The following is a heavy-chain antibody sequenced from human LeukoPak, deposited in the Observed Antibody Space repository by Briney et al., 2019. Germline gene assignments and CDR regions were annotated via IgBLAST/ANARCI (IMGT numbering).Heavy chain of an antibody. V-gene: IGHV4-59*08. D-gene: IGHD1-26*01. J-gene: IGHJ3*02. CDR2: IFFSGGT. CDR1: DGSIHAYY. CDR3: ARIRDIGSNYGGPDAFDI. Sequence: SETLSLTCSVSDGSIHAYYWTWIRQPPGKGLEWLGYIFFSGGTNYNASLKSRLTMSVDTSKNLFSLTLRSVTAADTAVYFCARIRDIGSNYGGPDAFDIWGQGTVVTVSS.